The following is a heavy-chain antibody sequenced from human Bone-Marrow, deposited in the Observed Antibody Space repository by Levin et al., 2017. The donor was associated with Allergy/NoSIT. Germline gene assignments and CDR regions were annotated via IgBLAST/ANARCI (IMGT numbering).Heavy chain of an antibody. D-gene: IGHD6-6*01. V-gene: IGHV1-8*01. J-gene: IGHJ6*02. CDR3: AGGLTMSIAAHGAREVYYDGMDV. Sequence: GESLKISCKASGYTFTSYDINWVRQATGQGLEWMGWMNPNSGNTGYAQKFQGRVTMTRNTSISTAYMELSSLRSEDTAVYYCAGGLTMSIAAHGAREVYYDGMDVWGQGTTVTVSS. CDR1: GYTFTSYD. CDR2: MNPNSGNT.